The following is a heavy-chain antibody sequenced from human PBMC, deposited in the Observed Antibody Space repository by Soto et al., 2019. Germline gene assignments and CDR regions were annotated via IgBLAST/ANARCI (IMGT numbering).Heavy chain of an antibody. Sequence: PGESLKISCKGSGYSFTSYWIGWVRQMHGKGLEWMGIIYPGDSDTRYSPSFQGQVTISADKSISTAYLQWSSLKASDTAMYYCARQPAPGDIAARGWFDPWGQGTLVTVSS. CDR3: ARQPAPGDIAARGWFDP. CDR1: GYSFTSYW. V-gene: IGHV5-51*01. D-gene: IGHD6-13*01. J-gene: IGHJ5*02. CDR2: IYPGDSDT.